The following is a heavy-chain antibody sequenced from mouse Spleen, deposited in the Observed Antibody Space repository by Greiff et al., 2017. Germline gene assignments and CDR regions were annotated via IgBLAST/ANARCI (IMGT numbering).Heavy chain of an antibody. J-gene: IGHJ3*01. D-gene: IGHD2-12*01. CDR3: TTFYSYYSYDVAY. Sequence: VQLQQSGAELVRPGASVKLSCTASGFNITDDYMHWVKQRPEQGLEWIGWIDPENGDTEYASKFQGKATITADTSSNTAYLQLSSLTSEDTAVYYCTTFYSYYSYDVAYWGQGTLVTVSA. V-gene: IGHV14-4*01. CDR2: IDPENGDT. CDR1: GFNITDDY.